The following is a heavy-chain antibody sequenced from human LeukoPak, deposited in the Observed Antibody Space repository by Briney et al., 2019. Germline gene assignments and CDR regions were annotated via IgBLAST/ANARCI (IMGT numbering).Heavy chain of an antibody. D-gene: IGHD1-26*01. J-gene: IGHJ4*02. Sequence: PGGSLRLSCAASGVTFSRNAMSWVRQAPGKGLEWVSVIYSGGSTYYADSVKGRFTISRDTSKNTLYLQMNSLRAEDTAVYYCARGGGIVGATTLFDYWGQGTLVTVSS. CDR2: IYSGGST. CDR3: ARGGGIVGATTLFDY. CDR1: GVTFSRNA. V-gene: IGHV3-66*01.